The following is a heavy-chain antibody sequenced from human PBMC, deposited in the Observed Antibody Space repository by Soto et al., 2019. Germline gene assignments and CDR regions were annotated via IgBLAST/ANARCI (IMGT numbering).Heavy chain of an antibody. J-gene: IGHJ4*02. D-gene: IGHD1-1*01. CDR3: VRDKRTISGIFPGY. CDR2: VCTGGAT. Sequence: ETLSLSCVGSGFDVTTNCMRWVRQAPGKGLECVSIVCTGGATHYADSVKGRFTISRDSSKNTVHLQMNNVRAEDTAVYYCVRDKRTISGIFPGYWGQGTQVTVSS. CDR1: GFDVTTNC. V-gene: IGHV3-53*01.